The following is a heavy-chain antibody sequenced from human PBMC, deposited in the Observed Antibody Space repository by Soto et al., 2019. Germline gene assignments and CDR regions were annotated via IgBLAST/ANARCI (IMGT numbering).Heavy chain of an antibody. Sequence: ISGSGGSTYYADSVKGRFTISRDNSQNTLYLQMNSLRAEDTAVHYCAKDRVSSGYYYGSDYWGQGTLVTVSS. J-gene: IGHJ4*02. CDR3: AKDRVSSGYYYGSDY. D-gene: IGHD3-22*01. V-gene: IGHV3-23*01. CDR2: ISGSGGST.